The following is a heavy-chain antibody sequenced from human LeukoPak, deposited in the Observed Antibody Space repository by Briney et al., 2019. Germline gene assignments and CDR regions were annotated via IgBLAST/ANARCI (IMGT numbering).Heavy chain of an antibody. CDR3: TRRTVAGNYYYMDV. J-gene: IGHJ6*03. CDR1: GFTFSGSA. D-gene: IGHD6-19*01. V-gene: IGHV3-73*01. Sequence: GGSLRLSCAASGFTFSGSAMHWVRQASGKGPEWVGRIRSKANSYATTYAASVKGRFTISRDDSKNTAYLQMNSLKTEDTAVYYCTRRTVAGNYYYMDVWGKGTTVTVSS. CDR2: IRSKANSYAT.